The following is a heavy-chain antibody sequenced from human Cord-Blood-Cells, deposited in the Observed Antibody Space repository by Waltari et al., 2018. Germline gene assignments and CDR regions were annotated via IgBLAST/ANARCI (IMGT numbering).Heavy chain of an antibody. CDR3: ARAGGYGSGSYYFDY. V-gene: IGHV4-34*01. D-gene: IGHD3-10*01. J-gene: IGHJ4*02. CDR2: INHSVST. Sequence: QVQLQQWGAGLLKPSETLSLTCAVYGGSFSGYYWIWIRQPPGKGLEWIGEINHSVSTNYNPSLKSRVTISVDTSKNQFSLKLSSVTAADTAVYYCARAGGYGSGSYYFDYWGQGTLVTVSS. CDR1: GGSFSGYY.